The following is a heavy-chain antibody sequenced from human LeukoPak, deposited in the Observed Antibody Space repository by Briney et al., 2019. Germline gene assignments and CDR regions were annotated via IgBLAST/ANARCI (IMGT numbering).Heavy chain of an antibody. D-gene: IGHD6-13*01. CDR3: AKGGSSSWDYFDH. J-gene: IGHJ4*02. CDR2: IRYDGSNK. CDR1: GFTFSSYG. V-gene: IGHV3-30*02. Sequence: GGSLRLSCAASGFTFSSYGIHWVRQAPGKGLEWVAFIRYDGSNKYYTDSVKGRFTISRDNSKNTLYLQMNSLRAEDTAVYYCAKGGSSSWDYFDHWGQGTLVTVSS.